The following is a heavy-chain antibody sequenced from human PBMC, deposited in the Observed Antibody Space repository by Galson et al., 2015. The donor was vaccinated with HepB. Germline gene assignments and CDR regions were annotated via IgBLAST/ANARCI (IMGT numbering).Heavy chain of an antibody. CDR1: GFTFSNYN. V-gene: IGHV3-21*01. J-gene: IGHJ4*02. CDR2: ISGSTGYT. Sequence: SLRLSCAASGFTFSNYNMNWVRQAPGKGLEWVSSISGSTGYTYYADSMKGRFTISRDNAKNSVFLQINSLRAEDTAVYYCAGAMWFYYDSSGYLVFDYWGQGTLVTVSS. CDR3: AGAMWFYYDSSGYLVFDY. D-gene: IGHD3-22*01.